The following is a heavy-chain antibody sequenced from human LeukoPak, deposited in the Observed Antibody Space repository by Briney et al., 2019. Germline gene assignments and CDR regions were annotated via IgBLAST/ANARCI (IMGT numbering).Heavy chain of an antibody. J-gene: IGHJ4*02. CDR1: GFTFNNYA. CDR2: ISSSSSYI. Sequence: PGGSLRLSCAASGFTFNNYAMSWVRQAPGKGLEWVSSISSSSSYIYYADSVKGRFTISRDNAKNSLYLQMNSLRAEDTAVYYCAREMRGYSYGSADYWGQGTLVTVSS. CDR3: AREMRGYSYGSADY. V-gene: IGHV3-21*01. D-gene: IGHD5-18*01.